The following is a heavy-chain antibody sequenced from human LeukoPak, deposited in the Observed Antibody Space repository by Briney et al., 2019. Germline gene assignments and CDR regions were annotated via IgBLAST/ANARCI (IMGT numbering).Heavy chain of an antibody. D-gene: IGHD6-13*01. V-gene: IGHV3-23*01. J-gene: IGHJ4*02. Sequence: GGSLRLSCAASGFTFSSYAMSWVRQAPGKGLEWVSAISGSGGNTYYADSVKGRFTISRDNSKDTLYLQMNSLRAEDTAVYYCARDPYSSSYYYFDYWGQGTLVTVSS. CDR1: GFTFSSYA. CDR3: ARDPYSSSYYYFDY. CDR2: ISGSGGNT.